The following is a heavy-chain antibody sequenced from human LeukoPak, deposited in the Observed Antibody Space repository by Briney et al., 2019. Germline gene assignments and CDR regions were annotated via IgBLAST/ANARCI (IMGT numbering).Heavy chain of an antibody. CDR1: GYTFTGYY. CDR3: ARESVVVVPAAYYYYTDV. Sequence: GASVKVSCKASGYTFTGYYMHWVRQAPGQGLEWMGWINPNSGGTNYAQKFQGRVTMTRDTSISTAYMELSRLRSDDTAVYYCARESVVVVPAAYYYYTDVWGKGTTVTVSS. J-gene: IGHJ6*03. CDR2: INPNSGGT. D-gene: IGHD2-2*01. V-gene: IGHV1-2*02.